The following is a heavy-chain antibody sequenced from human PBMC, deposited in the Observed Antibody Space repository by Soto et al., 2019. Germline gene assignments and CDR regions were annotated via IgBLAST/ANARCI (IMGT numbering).Heavy chain of an antibody. CDR2: IIPIFGTA. Sequence: QVQLVQSGAEVKKPGSSVKVSCKASGGTFSSYAISWVRQAPGQGLEWMGGIIPIFGTANYAQKFQGRVTLTADESTSTAYMELSSLRSEDTAVYYCATNSEGVVTASVSLLRAWWYFDLWGRGTLVTVSS. CDR3: ATNSEGVVTASVSLLRAWWYFDL. V-gene: IGHV1-69*12. CDR1: GGTFSSYA. J-gene: IGHJ2*01. D-gene: IGHD2-21*02.